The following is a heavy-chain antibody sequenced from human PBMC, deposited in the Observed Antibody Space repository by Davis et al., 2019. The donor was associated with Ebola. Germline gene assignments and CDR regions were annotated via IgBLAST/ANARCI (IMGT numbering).Heavy chain of an antibody. CDR1: GVTVSANY. CDR3: ARQRDRMGYYYGMDI. V-gene: IGHV3-66*04. D-gene: IGHD6-13*01. CDR2: MYSDGRT. J-gene: IGHJ6*02. Sequence: PSETLSLTCAASGVTVSANYMNWVRQAPGKGLEWVSAMYSDGRTFAADSVKKRFTISRDASRNTLYLQMNSLRDEDTAIYYCARQRDRMGYYYGMDIWGQGTTVLVTS.